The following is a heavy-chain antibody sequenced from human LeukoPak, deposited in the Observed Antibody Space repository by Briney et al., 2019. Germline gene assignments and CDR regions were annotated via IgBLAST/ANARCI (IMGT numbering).Heavy chain of an antibody. CDR2: INPNSGGT. CDR1: GYTFTGYY. V-gene: IGHV1-2*02. J-gene: IGHJ4*02. Sequence: ASVKVSCKASGYTFTGYYMHWVRQAPGQGLEWMGWINPNSGGTNYAQKFQGRVTMTRDTSISTAYMELSRLRSDDTAVYYCATDLIQLWSYRALLDYWGQGTLVTVSS. D-gene: IGHD5-18*01. CDR3: ATDLIQLWSYRALLDY.